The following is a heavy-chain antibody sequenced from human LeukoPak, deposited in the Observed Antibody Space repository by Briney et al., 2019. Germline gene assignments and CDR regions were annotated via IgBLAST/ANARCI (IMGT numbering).Heavy chain of an antibody. CDR3: GGGVAAGFDY. V-gene: IGHV4-30-2*01. D-gene: IGHD6-25*01. Sequence: PSQTLSLTCTVSGGSISSGGYYWSWIRQPPGKGLEWIGYIYHSGSTYYNPSLKSRVTTSVDRSKNQFPLKLSSVTAADTAVYYCGGGVAAGFDYWGQGTLVTVSS. J-gene: IGHJ4*02. CDR1: GGSISSGGYY. CDR2: IYHSGST.